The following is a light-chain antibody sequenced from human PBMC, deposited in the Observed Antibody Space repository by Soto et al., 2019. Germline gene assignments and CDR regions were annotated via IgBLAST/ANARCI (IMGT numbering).Light chain of an antibody. Sequence: QSALTQPRSVSGSPGQSATISCTGTANDVGGHNYVSWYQQHPGEAPKLLIYDVTERPSGVPDRFSGSKSGNTASLTISGLHTEDEADYYCYSYAGTYTFVFATGTKVTVL. J-gene: IGLJ1*01. CDR1: ANDVGGHNY. CDR3: YSYAGTYTFV. V-gene: IGLV2-11*01. CDR2: DVT.